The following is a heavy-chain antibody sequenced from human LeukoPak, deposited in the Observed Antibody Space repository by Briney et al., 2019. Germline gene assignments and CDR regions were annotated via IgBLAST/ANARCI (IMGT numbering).Heavy chain of an antibody. CDR2: IKQDGTEK. J-gene: IGHJ4*02. Sequence: GGSLRLSCAASGFTFSSYWMSWVRQAPGKGLEWVANIKQDGTEKYYVDSVRGRFTISRDNAKNSLYLQTNSLRAEDTAMYYCASPSGYSSGWNPFDHWGQGTLVTVSS. D-gene: IGHD6-19*01. V-gene: IGHV3-7*01. CDR3: ASPSGYSSGWNPFDH. CDR1: GFTFSSYW.